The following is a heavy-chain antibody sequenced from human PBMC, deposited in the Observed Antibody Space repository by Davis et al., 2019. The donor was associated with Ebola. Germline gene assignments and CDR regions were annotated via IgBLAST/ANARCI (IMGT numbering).Heavy chain of an antibody. V-gene: IGHV1-69*13. CDR3: AKKHHATLEGNYYYDLDV. CDR1: GGTFSNSA. J-gene: IGHJ6*02. Sequence: AASVKVSCKTSGGTFSNSAIIWVRQAPRPGLEWVGGIIRIYPSANYGQGFQGRVTITADESTSTAYKELTSLRSEDTAVYYCAKKHHATLEGNYYYDLDVWVQGTAVTVSS. CDR2: IIRIYPSA. D-gene: IGHD1-1*01.